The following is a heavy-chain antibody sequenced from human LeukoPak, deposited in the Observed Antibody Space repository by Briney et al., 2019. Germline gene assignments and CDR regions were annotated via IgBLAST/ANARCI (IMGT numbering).Heavy chain of an antibody. CDR2: IYPGDSDT. CDR3: ARHEELRYFGQGSGFDY. D-gene: IGHD3-9*01. Sequence: GESLKISCKGSGYRFTSYWIGWVRQMPGKGLEWMGIIYPGDSDTRYSPSFQGQVTISADKSISTAYLQWSSLKASDTAMYYCARHEELRYFGQGSGFDYWGQGTLVTVSS. J-gene: IGHJ4*02. CDR1: GYRFTSYW. V-gene: IGHV5-51*01.